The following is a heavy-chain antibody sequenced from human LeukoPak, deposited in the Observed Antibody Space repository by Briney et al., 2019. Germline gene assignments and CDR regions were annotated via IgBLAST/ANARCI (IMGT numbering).Heavy chain of an antibody. V-gene: IGHV3-33*01. CDR3: ARDQGFGSSSFDY. CDR2: IWYDGSNK. CDR1: GFTFSSYG. Sequence: GGSLRLSCAASGFTFSSYGLHWVRQAPGKGLEWVAVIWYDGSNKYYADSVKGRFTISRDNSKNTLYLQMNSLRAEDTAVYYCARDQGFGSSSFDYWGQGTLVTVSS. D-gene: IGHD6-13*01. J-gene: IGHJ4*02.